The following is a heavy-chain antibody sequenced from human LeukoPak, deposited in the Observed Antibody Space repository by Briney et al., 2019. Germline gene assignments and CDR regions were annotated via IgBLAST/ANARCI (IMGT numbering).Heavy chain of an antibody. CDR1: GGSISSGGYY. V-gene: IGHV4-31*03. D-gene: IGHD4-17*01. J-gene: IGHJ6*02. Sequence: TLSLTCTVSGGSISSGGYYWSWIRQHPGKGLEWIGYIYYSGSTYYNPSLKSRVTISVDTSKNQFSLKLSSVTAADTAVYYCARVTTAYYYYGMDVWGQGTTVTVSS. CDR2: IYYSGST. CDR3: ARVTTAYYYYGMDV.